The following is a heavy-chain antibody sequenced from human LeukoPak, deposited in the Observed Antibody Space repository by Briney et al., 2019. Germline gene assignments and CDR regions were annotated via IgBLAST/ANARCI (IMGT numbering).Heavy chain of an antibody. CDR1: GYSISSGYY. V-gene: IGHV4-38-2*02. CDR2: IYHSGST. Sequence: SETLSLTCTVSGYSISSGYYWGWIRQPPGKGLEWIGSIYHSGSTYYNPSLKSRVTISVDTSKNQFSLKLSSVTAADTAVYYCARDGGSYGYYDFWSGYYTTYFDYWGQGTLVTVSS. CDR3: ARDGGSYGYYDFWSGYYTTYFDY. J-gene: IGHJ4*02. D-gene: IGHD3-3*01.